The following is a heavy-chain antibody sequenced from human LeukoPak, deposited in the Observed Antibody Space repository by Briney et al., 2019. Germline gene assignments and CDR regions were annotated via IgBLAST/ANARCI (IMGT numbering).Heavy chain of an antibody. Sequence: GGSLRLSCAASGFTFSTYAMSWVRQAPGKGLEWVSTITISGDRTYYADSVKSRFTISRDNSKNTLYLQMNGLRAEDTAVYYCAKDAGYDVGATDYWGQGTLVTVSS. CDR3: AKDAGYDVGATDY. CDR2: ITISGDRT. J-gene: IGHJ4*02. CDR1: GFTFSTYA. V-gene: IGHV3-23*01. D-gene: IGHD1-26*01.